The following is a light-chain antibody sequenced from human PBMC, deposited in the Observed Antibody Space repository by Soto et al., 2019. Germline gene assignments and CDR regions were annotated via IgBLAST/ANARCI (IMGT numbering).Light chain of an antibody. CDR3: QQYGSSPSIT. J-gene: IGKJ5*01. CDR1: QSVSGSF. Sequence: EIVLTQSPGTLSLSPGERATLSCRTRQSVSGSFLAWYHQKPGQAPRLLIYGASSRATGIPDRFSGSGSGTDFTLIITGLEPEDFGVYYCQQYGSSPSITFGQGTRLEIK. CDR2: GAS. V-gene: IGKV3-20*01.